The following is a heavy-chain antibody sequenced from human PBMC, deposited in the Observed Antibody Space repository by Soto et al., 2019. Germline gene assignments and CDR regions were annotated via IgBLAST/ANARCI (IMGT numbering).Heavy chain of an antibody. V-gene: IGHV4-59*12. D-gene: IGHD6-6*01. CDR2: ISYSGST. CDR3: ARGSSIAGLYYGMDV. Sequence: SETLSLTCTVSGGSISSYYWSWIRQPPGKGLEWIGYISYSGSTNYNPSLKSRVTISVDTSKNQFSLKLSSVTAADTAVYYCARGSSIAGLYYGMDVWGQGTTVTVSS. J-gene: IGHJ6*02. CDR1: GGSISSYY.